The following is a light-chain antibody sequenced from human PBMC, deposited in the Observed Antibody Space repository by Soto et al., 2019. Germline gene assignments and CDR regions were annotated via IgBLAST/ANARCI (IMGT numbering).Light chain of an antibody. CDR3: LLAYSGARV. J-gene: IGLJ2*01. V-gene: IGLV7-46*01. CDR1: TGTVTSGHF. CDR2: NTN. Sequence: QAVVTQEPSLTVSPGGTVTLTCGSNTGTVTSGHFPYWIQQKPGQAPRTLICNTNNKHSWTPARFSGSLLGGKAALTLSGAQPEDEAEYYCLLAYSGARVFGGGAQLTVL.